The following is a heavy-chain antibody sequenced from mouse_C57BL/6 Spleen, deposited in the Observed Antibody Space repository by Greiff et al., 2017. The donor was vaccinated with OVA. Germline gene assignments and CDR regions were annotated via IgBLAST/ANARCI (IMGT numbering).Heavy chain of an antibody. CDR3: ARDYYGSSDY. V-gene: IGHV1-64*01. CDR2: IHPNSGST. D-gene: IGHD1-1*01. Sequence: VLLQQSGAELVKPGASVKLSCKASGYTFTSYWMHWVKQRPGQGLEWIGMIHPNSGSTNYNEKFKSKATLTVDKSSSTAYMQLSSLTSEDSAVYYCARDYYGSSDYWGQGTTLTVSS. CDR1: GYTFTSYW. J-gene: IGHJ2*01.